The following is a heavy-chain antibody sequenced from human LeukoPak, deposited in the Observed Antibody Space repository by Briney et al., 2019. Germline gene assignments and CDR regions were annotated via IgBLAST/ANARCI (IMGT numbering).Heavy chain of an antibody. D-gene: IGHD4-17*01. Sequence: GGSLRLSCAASGFTFSSYAMHWVRQAPGKGLEWVAVISYDGSNKYYADSVKGRFTISRDNSKNTLYLQMNSLRAEDTAVYYCARGADYGDYDPFDYWGQGTLVTVSS. CDR1: GFTFSSYA. CDR2: ISYDGSNK. CDR3: ARGADYGDYDPFDY. V-gene: IGHV3-30-3*01. J-gene: IGHJ4*02.